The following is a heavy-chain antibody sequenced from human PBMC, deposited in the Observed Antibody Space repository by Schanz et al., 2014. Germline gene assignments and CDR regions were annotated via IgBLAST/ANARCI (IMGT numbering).Heavy chain of an antibody. V-gene: IGHV1-69*08. D-gene: IGHD6-6*01. Sequence: QVQLVQSGADVKKPGSSVRVSCKASGGTFSRLTFSWVRQAPGQGLEWMGRIISILGIANYAQKFQGRVTITADKSTSTASMELSSLRSDDTAVYYCARDQSPYTNSSDVRYFDYWGQGSLVTVSS. CDR2: IISILGIA. CDR3: ARDQSPYTNSSDVRYFDY. J-gene: IGHJ4*02. CDR1: GGTFSRLT.